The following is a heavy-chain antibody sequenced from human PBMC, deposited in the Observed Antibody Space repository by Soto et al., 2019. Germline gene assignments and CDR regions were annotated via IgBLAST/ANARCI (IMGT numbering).Heavy chain of an antibody. CDR1: GFSLSTVGLG. D-gene: IGHD2-15*01. CDR3: ALRGDGNSFYYFDS. V-gene: IGHV2-5*02. J-gene: IGHJ4*02. Sequence: QITLKESGPTPVKPTQTLTLTCTFSGFSLSTVGLGVGWIRQPPGKALEWLALIHWDGDQRYSPLLKSRLTITKGASNNQVVLTMTNVDPVDTGTYFCALRGDGNSFYYFDSWGQGILVTVSS. CDR2: IHWDGDQ.